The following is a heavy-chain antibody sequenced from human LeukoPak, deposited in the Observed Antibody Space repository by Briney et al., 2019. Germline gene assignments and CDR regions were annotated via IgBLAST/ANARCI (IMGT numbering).Heavy chain of an antibody. CDR1: GFTFSSYW. J-gene: IGHJ4*02. CDR2: IKQDGSEK. CDR3: ARDGWYCSSTSCSGYFDY. Sequence: GGSLRLSCAASGFTFSSYWMSWVRQAPGKGLEWVANIKQDGSEKYYVDSVKGRFTISRDNAGNSLYLQMNSLRAEDTAVYYCARDGWYCSSTSCSGYFDYWGQGTLVTVSS. D-gene: IGHD2-2*01. V-gene: IGHV3-7*01.